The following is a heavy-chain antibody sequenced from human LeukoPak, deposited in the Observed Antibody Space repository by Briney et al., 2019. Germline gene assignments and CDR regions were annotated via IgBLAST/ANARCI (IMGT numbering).Heavy chain of an antibody. J-gene: IGHJ4*02. CDR1: GFTFSSYA. CDR2: IDPNSGGT. D-gene: IGHD6-19*01. Sequence: GGSLRLSCAASGFTFSSYAMHWVRQAPGQGLEWMGWIDPNSGGTNYAQKFQGRVTMTRDTSISTAYMELSRLRPDDTAVYYCARAVAGTGDYWGQGTLVTVSS. V-gene: IGHV1-2*02. CDR3: ARAVAGTGDY.